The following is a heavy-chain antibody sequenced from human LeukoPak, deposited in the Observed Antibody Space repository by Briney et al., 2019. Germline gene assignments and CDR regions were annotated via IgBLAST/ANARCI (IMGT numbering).Heavy chain of an antibody. D-gene: IGHD3-10*01. CDR1: GGSISSYY. CDR3: ATSSGGAPLLFDY. CDR2: IYYSGST. Sequence: SETLSLTCTVSGGSISSYYWSWIRQPPGKGLEWIGYIYYSGSTNYNPSLKSRVTISVDTSKNQFSLKLSSVTAADTAVYYCATSSGGAPLLFDYWGQGTLVTVSS. V-gene: IGHV4-59*01. J-gene: IGHJ4*02.